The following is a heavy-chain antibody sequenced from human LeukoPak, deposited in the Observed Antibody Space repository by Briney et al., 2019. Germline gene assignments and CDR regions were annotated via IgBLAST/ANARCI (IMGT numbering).Heavy chain of an antibody. CDR1: GYTFTSYG. D-gene: IGHD3-22*01. V-gene: IGHV1-18*01. CDR2: ISAHNGNT. Sequence: ASVKVSCKASGYTFTSYGISWVRQAPGQGLEWMGWISAHNGNTNYAQKLQGRVTMTTDTSTSTAYMELRSLRSDDTAVYYCARGRYYDSSGYYPLGYWGQGTLVTVSS. J-gene: IGHJ4*02. CDR3: ARGRYYDSSGYYPLGY.